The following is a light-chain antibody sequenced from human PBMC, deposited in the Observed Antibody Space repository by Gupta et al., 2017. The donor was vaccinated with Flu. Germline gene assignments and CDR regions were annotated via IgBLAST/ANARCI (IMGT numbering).Light chain of an antibody. CDR3: AAWDDSLSGRV. J-gene: IGLJ1*01. Sequence: TISTAGSSSNIGSHYVYWYQQLPGAAPKLVIYGNNQRPSGVPDRFSGSKSGTSASLAISGLWSEDEADYYCAAWDDSLSGRVFGAGTKVTVL. CDR1: SSNIGSHY. V-gene: IGLV1-47*03. CDR2: GNN.